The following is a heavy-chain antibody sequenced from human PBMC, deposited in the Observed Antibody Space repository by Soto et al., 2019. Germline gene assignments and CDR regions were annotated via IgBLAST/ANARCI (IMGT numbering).Heavy chain of an antibody. Sequence: SETLSLTCTVSGGSISSSSYYWGWIRQPPGKGLEWIGSIYYSGSTYYNPSLKSRVTISVDTSKNQFSLKLSSVTAADTAVYYCARHGSVSYYDILTGPTGNWLDPWGQGTLVTVYS. J-gene: IGHJ5*02. D-gene: IGHD3-9*01. CDR1: GGSISSSSYY. V-gene: IGHV4-39*01. CDR3: ARHGSVSYYDILTGPTGNWLDP. CDR2: IYYSGST.